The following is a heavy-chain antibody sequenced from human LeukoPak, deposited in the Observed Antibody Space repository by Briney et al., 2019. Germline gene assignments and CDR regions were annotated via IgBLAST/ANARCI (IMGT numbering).Heavy chain of an antibody. CDR3: AKCGGYDILTGYYNVKGLYFDY. CDR2: ISSSSAYK. Sequence: GGYLRLSCAASVFTLNRDTMNWVRQLPGKGLEWVSSISSSSAYKHYADSVMGRFTISKDNAENYLYLQMNSLRAEDTAVYYCAKCGGYDILTGYYNVKGLYFDYWGQGTLVTVSS. CDR1: VFTLNRDT. J-gene: IGHJ4*02. D-gene: IGHD3-9*01. V-gene: IGHV3-21*04.